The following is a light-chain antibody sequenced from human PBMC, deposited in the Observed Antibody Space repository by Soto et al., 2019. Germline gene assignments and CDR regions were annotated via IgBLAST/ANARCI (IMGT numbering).Light chain of an antibody. CDR2: DAS. V-gene: IGKV3-11*01. J-gene: IGKJ2*01. CDR3: QQRSNWPPYT. Sequence: ETVLPQSPATLSLSPGERATLSCRASQSVHTYLAWYQQKAGQAPRLLIYDASNRATGIPARFSGSGSGTDFTLTISSLEPEDRAVYYWQQRSNWPPYTFGQGTKLEIK. CDR1: QSVHTY.